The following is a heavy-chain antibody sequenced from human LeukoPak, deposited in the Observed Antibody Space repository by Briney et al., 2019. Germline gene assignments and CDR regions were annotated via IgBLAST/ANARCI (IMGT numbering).Heavy chain of an antibody. CDR1: GASFSGHY. CDR2: IYSDGTT. Sequence: SETLSLTCSVSGASFSGHYWTWIRQTPGKGLQWIGCIYSDGTTKYNPSFKSRVTISIDMSQTQFSLTLNSVTAADTAVYYCVKGRNWLDPWGQGTLVTVSS. J-gene: IGHJ5*02. V-gene: IGHV4-4*09. CDR3: VKGRNWLDP.